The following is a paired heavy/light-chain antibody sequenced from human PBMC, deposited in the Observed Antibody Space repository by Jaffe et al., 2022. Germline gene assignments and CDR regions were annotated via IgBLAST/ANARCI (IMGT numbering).Light chain of an antibody. Sequence: AIQLTQSPSSLSASVGDRVTITCRASQGISSALAWYQQKPGKAPKLLIYDASSLESGVPSRFSGSGSGTDFTLTISSLQPEDFATYYCQQFNSYPPYTFGQGTKLEIK. CDR3: QQFNSYPPYT. CDR1: QGISSA. V-gene: IGKV1-13*02. CDR2: DAS. J-gene: IGKJ2*01.
Heavy chain of an antibody. CDR3: AREATSIFDY. CDR2: IKQDGSEK. Sequence: EVQLVESGGGLVQPGGSLRLSCAASGFTFSSYWMSWVRQAPGKGLEWVANIKQDGSEKYYVDSVKGRFTISRDNAKNSLYLQMNSLRAEDTAVYYCAREATSIFDYWGQGTLVTVSS. V-gene: IGHV3-7*01. CDR1: GFTFSSYW. J-gene: IGHJ4*02.